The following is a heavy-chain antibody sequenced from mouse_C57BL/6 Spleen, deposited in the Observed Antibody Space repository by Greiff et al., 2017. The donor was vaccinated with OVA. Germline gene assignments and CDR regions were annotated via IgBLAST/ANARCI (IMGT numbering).Heavy chain of an antibody. CDR3: ARQGMVTTDYYAMDY. D-gene: IGHD2-2*01. V-gene: IGHV1-52*01. Sequence: QVQLQQPGAELVRPGSSVKLSCKASGYTFTSYWMHWVKQRPIQGLEWIGNIDPSDSETPYNQKFKDKATLTVDKSSSTAYMQLSSLTSEDSAVYCFARQGMVTTDYYAMDYWGQGTSVTVSS. CDR2: IDPSDSET. CDR1: GYTFTSYW. J-gene: IGHJ4*01.